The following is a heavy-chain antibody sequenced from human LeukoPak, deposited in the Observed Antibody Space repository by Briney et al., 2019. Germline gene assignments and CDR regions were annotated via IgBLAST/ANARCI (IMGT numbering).Heavy chain of an antibody. Sequence: SVKVSCKASGGTFSSYAISWVRQAPGQGLEWMGRIIPILGIANYAQKFQGRVTITADKSTSTAYMELSSLRSEDTAVYYCARDDGRPFPEVYFDYWGQGTLVTVSS. V-gene: IGHV1-69*04. CDR3: ARDDGRPFPEVYFDY. CDR2: IIPILGIA. J-gene: IGHJ4*02. CDR1: GGTFSSYA.